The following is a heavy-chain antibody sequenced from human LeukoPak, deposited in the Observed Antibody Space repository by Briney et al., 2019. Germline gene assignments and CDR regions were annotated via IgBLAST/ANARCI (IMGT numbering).Heavy chain of an antibody. CDR2: INPNSGGT. Sequence: ASVKVSCKASGYTFTGYYMHWVRQAPGQGLEWMGWINPNSGGTNYAQKFQGRVTMTRDTSISTAYMELSSVTAADTAVYYCARRPTVTTGEPFDYWGQGTLVTVSS. CDR3: ARRPTVTTGEPFDY. V-gene: IGHV1-2*02. CDR1: GYTFTGYY. J-gene: IGHJ4*02. D-gene: IGHD4-17*01.